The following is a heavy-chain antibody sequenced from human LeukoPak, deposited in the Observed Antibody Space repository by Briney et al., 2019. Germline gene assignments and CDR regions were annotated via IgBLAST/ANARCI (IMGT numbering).Heavy chain of an antibody. J-gene: IGHJ4*02. V-gene: IGHV3-30*02. CDR1: GFTFSSYG. CDR2: IRYDGSNK. D-gene: IGHD6-19*01. CDR3: ARDGQKGPWLALDY. Sequence: GGSLRLSCAASGFTFSSYGMHWVRQAPGKGLEWVAFIRYDGSNKYYADSVKGRFTISRDNAKNSLYLQMNSLRAEDTAVYYCARDGQKGPWLALDYWGQGTLVTVSS.